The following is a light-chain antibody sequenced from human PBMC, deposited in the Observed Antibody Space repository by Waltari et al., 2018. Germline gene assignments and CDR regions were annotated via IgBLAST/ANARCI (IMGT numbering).Light chain of an antibody. CDR3: QHYVRLPAT. J-gene: IGKJ1*01. CDR2: DAS. Sequence: EIVLTQSPGTLSLSPGDRATLSCRASQSVSRSLTWYQQKPGQAPRLLIYDASSRATGIPDRFSGSGSGTDFSLTISRLQPEDCAVYYCQHYVRLPATFGQGTKVEIK. CDR1: QSVSRS. V-gene: IGKV3-20*01.